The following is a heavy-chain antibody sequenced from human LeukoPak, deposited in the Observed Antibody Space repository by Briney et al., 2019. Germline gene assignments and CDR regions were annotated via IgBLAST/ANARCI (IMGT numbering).Heavy chain of an antibody. V-gene: IGHV1-18*01. Sequence: GASVKVSCKASGYTFASYGISWVPQAPGQGLEWMGWISAYNGNTNFAQKLQSRVTMTTDTSTSTAYMELRSLRSDDTAVYYCARAVTGTTGAYYYYYMDVWGKGTTVTVSS. D-gene: IGHD1-20*01. CDR2: ISAYNGNT. CDR1: GYTFASYG. J-gene: IGHJ6*03. CDR3: ARAVTGTTGAYYYYYMDV.